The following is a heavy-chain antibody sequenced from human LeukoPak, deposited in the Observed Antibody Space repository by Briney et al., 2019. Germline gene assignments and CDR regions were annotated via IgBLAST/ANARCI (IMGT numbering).Heavy chain of an antibody. CDR3: ARATYYYDSSGYYHPGYFDY. J-gene: IGHJ4*02. D-gene: IGHD3-22*01. V-gene: IGHV1-18*01. Sequence: GASVKVSCKASGYTFTSYGISWVRQAPGQGLEWMGWISAYNGNTNYAQKLQSRVTMTTDTSTSTAYMELRSLRSDDTAVYYCARATYYYDSSGYYHPGYFDYWGQGTLVTVSS. CDR2: ISAYNGNT. CDR1: GYTFTSYG.